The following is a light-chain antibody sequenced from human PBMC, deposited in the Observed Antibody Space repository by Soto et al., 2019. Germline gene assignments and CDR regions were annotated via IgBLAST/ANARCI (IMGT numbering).Light chain of an antibody. J-gene: IGLJ2*01. CDR1: SSNIGSNT. Sequence: QSVLTQPPSASGIPGQRVTISCSGSSSNIGSNTVNWYQQVPGTAPKLLIYSNNQRPSGVPDRFSGSKSGTSASLAISWLQSEDEADYYCATWDDNLNGVLFGGGTKLTVL. V-gene: IGLV1-44*01. CDR2: SNN. CDR3: ATWDDNLNGVL.